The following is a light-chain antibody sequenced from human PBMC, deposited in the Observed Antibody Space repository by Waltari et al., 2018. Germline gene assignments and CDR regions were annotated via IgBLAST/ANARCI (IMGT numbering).Light chain of an antibody. V-gene: IGKV2D-29*02. Sequence: DIVMTQTPLSLPVTPEEPASISCRSSQSLLYSDGNTYLHWYLQKPGQSPRLLIYKVTNRESGVPDRFSGSGSGTDFTLKISRVEPEDVGVYYCMQSTKDPWTFGQGTKVEIK. CDR1: QSLLYSDGNTY. CDR3: MQSTKDPWT. J-gene: IGKJ1*01. CDR2: KVT.